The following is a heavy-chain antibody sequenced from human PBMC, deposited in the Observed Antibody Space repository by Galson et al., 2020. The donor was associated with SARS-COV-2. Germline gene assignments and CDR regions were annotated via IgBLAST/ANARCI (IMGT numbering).Heavy chain of an antibody. CDR2: IKSGGDT. Sequence: SETLSLTCAVYGGSFSGYSWTWIRQAPGKGLEWIGEIKSGGDTNYSPSLSSRLTLSVDTSKNQFSLKLTSVSAADTALYFCARGRQGVVPSPRLVLGPFFFYYDMAVWARGTPVPVSS. V-gene: IGHV4-34*01. J-gene: IGHJ6*03. D-gene: IGHD3-10*01. CDR3: ARGRQGVVPSPRLVLGPFFFYYDMAV. CDR1: GGSFSGYS.